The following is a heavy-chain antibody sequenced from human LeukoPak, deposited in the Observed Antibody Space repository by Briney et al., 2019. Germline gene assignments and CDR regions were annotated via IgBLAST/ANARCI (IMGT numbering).Heavy chain of an antibody. CDR1: GFTFSSYG. CDR3: ANGPEDAFDI. J-gene: IGHJ3*02. V-gene: IGHV3-30*02. D-gene: IGHD1-14*01. Sequence: GGSLRLSCAASGFTFSSYGMHWVRQAPGKGLEWVAFIRYDGSNKYYADSVKGRFTISRDNSKNTLYLQMNSLRAEDTAVYYCANGPEDAFDIWGQGTMVTVSS. CDR2: IRYDGSNK.